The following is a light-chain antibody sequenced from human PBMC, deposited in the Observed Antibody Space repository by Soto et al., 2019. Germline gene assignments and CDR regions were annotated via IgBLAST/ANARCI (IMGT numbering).Light chain of an antibody. Sequence: QSVLTQPASVSGSPGQSFTISCTGTSSDVGGFNSVSWYQLRPGTAPKLILYDVVDRPSGVSYRFSGSKSGNTASLTISGLQAADEADYFCSSYTSTMTNVFGSGTKVTVL. V-gene: IGLV2-14*03. CDR1: SSDVGGFNS. J-gene: IGLJ1*01. CDR2: DVV. CDR3: SSYTSTMTNV.